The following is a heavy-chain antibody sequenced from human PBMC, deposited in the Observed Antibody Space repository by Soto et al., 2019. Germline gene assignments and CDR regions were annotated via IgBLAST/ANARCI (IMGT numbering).Heavy chain of an antibody. Sequence: QVQLVQSGAEVKKPGASVKVSCKASGYTFTGYYMHWVRQAPGQGLEWMGWINPNSGGTNYAQKFQGWVSMTRDTSISTAYMELSRLRFDDTAVYYCARSLWPLYYFDYWGQGTLVTVSS. CDR1: GYTFTGYY. CDR2: INPNSGGT. CDR3: ARSLWPLYYFDY. J-gene: IGHJ4*02. D-gene: IGHD3-16*01. V-gene: IGHV1-2*04.